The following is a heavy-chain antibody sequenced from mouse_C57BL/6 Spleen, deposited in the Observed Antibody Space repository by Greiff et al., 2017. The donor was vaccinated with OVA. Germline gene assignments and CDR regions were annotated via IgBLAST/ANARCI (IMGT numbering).Heavy chain of an antibody. D-gene: IGHD1-1*01. CDR3: AREKDYDSSYEGY. CDR1: GYTFTDYY. V-gene: IGHV1-76*01. Sequence: VQLQQSGAELVRPGASVKLSCKASGYTFTDYYINWVKQRPGQGLEWIARIYPGSGNTYYNEKFKGKATLTAEKSSSTAYMQLSSLTSEDSAVYYCAREKDYDSSYEGYWGQGTTLTVSS. CDR2: IYPGSGNT. J-gene: IGHJ2*01.